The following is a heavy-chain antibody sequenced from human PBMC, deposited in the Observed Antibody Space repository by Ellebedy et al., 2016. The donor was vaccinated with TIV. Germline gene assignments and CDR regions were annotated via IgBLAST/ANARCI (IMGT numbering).Heavy chain of an antibody. CDR3: AAAHYYFYGKDV. V-gene: IGHV3-48*03. Sequence: GESLKISCAASGFPFSSFEFNWVRQSPGKGLEWVSYISSSGTTKYYADYVKGRFTISRDNAKNSLYLQMNSLRAEDTAVYYCAAAHYYFYGKDVWGQGTRVTVSS. J-gene: IGHJ6*02. CDR2: ISSSGTTK. CDR1: GFPFSSFE. D-gene: IGHD2-15*01.